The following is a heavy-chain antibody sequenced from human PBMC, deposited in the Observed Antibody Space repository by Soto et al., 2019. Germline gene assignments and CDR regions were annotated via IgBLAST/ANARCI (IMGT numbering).Heavy chain of an antibody. CDR3: ARDNGIAGSFDP. CDR1: RFTFRSYS. Sequence: EMQLVESGGGLVQPGGSLRLSCAASRFTFRSYSMNWVRQAPGKGLEWVSYISISSRTIYYADSVKGRFTISRDDAKNSLYLQMNSLRDEDTSVYYCARDNGIAGSFDPWGQGTLVTVSS. D-gene: IGHD6-13*01. CDR2: ISISSRTI. J-gene: IGHJ5*02. V-gene: IGHV3-48*02.